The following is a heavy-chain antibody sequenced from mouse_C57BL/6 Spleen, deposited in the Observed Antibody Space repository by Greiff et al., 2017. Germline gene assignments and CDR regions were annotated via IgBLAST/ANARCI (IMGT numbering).Heavy chain of an antibody. CDR1: GSTFSDYY. D-gene: IGHD1-1*02. J-gene: IGHJ4*01. CDR3: AWDSGALWSYAMDY. Sequence: LVESEGGLVQPGSSMKLSCTASGSTFSDYYMAWVRQVPEKGLEWVANINYDGISTYYLDSLKSRFIIPRDNAKNVLYLQMRSLKSEDTATYYCAWDSGALWSYAMDYWGQGTSVTVSS. V-gene: IGHV5-16*01. CDR2: INYDGIST.